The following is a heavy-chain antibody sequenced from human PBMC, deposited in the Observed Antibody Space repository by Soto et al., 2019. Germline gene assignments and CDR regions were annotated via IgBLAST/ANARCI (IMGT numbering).Heavy chain of an antibody. CDR3: ARAPWEDYNWFDP. D-gene: IGHD1-26*01. J-gene: IGHJ5*02. CDR2: IYYSGST. CDR1: GGSISSGDYY. Sequence: QVQLQESGPGLVKPSQTLSLTCTVSGGSISSGDYYWSWIRQPPGKGLEWIGYIYYSGSTYYNPSLKSRVXXSXDXXKNQFSLKLSSVTAADTAVYYCARAPWEDYNWFDPWGQGTLVTVSS. V-gene: IGHV4-30-4*01.